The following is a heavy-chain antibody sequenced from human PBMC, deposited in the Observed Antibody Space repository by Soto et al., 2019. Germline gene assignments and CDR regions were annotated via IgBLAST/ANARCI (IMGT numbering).Heavy chain of an antibody. CDR1: GGSFSGYY. CDR3: ARATDYMVWWGYLRH. Sequence: SETLSLTCAVYGGSFSGYYWSWIRQPPGKGLEWIGEINHSGSTNYNPSLKSRVTISVDTSKNQFSLKLSSVTAADTAVYYCARATDYMVWWGYLRHWGQGTLVTVSS. V-gene: IGHV4-34*01. D-gene: IGHD1-26*01. CDR2: INHSGST. J-gene: IGHJ4*02.